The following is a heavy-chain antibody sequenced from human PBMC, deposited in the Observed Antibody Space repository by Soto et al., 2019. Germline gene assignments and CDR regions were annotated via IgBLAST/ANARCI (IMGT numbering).Heavy chain of an antibody. CDR2: IYYSGST. CDR1: GGSISSGGYY. D-gene: IGHD6-13*01. Sequence: QVQLQESGPGLVKPSQTLSLTCTVSGGSISSGGYYWSWIRQHPGKGLEWMGNIYYSGSTYYNPSLKRRVTISADTSQNQFPLKLSSVTAADTAVYYCARVFSDSSSFFDPWGQGTLVTVSS. CDR3: ARVFSDSSSFFDP. J-gene: IGHJ5*02. V-gene: IGHV4-31*03.